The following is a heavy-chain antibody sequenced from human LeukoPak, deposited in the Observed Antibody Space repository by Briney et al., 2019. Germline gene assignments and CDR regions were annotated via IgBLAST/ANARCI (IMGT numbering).Heavy chain of an antibody. J-gene: IGHJ5*02. D-gene: IGHD3-10*01. CDR2: IYTSGST. V-gene: IGHV4-61*02. CDR1: GGSISSGSYY. CDR3: ARWAIFGGWFDP. Sequence: SETLSLTCTVSGGSISSGSYYWTWIRQPAGKGLEWIGRIYTSGSTNYNPSLKSRVTISVDTSKNQFSLKLSSVTAADTAVYYCARWAIFGGWFDPWGQGTLVTVSS.